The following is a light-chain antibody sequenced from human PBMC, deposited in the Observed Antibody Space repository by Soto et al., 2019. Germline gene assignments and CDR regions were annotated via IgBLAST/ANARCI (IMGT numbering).Light chain of an antibody. CDR1: QSVSSNY. Sequence: EIVLTQSTGTLSLSPGERATFSRRDSQSVSSNYLAWYQQKPGQAPRLLIYGASSRATGIPDRFSGSGSGTDFTLTISSLQSEDFAVYYCQQYNNWPRTFGQGTKVDNK. J-gene: IGKJ1*01. CDR2: GAS. V-gene: IGKV3-20*01. CDR3: QQYNNWPRT.